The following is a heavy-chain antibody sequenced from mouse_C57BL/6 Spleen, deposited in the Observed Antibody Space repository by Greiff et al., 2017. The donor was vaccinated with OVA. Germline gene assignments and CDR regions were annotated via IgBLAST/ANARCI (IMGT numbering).Heavy chain of an antibody. V-gene: IGHV1-18*01. CDR1: GYTFTDYN. CDR2: INPNNGGT. J-gene: IGHJ4*01. CDR3: SRAAYYSAMDY. Sequence: EVQLQQSGPELVKPGASVKLSCKASGYTFTDYNMNWVKQSHGKSLEWIGDINPNNGGTNYNQKFKGKATLTVDKSSSTGYMELRSLTSEYTAVYDCSRAAYYSAMDYWGQGTSVTVSS. D-gene: IGHD2-12*01.